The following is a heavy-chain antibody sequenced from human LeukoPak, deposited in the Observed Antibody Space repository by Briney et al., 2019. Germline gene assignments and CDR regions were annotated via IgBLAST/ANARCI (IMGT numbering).Heavy chain of an antibody. V-gene: IGHV1-69*05. CDR1: GGTFSSYA. CDR3: ARALVGATTYYYYYYMDV. CDR2: ITPIFGTA. D-gene: IGHD1-26*01. Sequence: SVKVSCKASGGTFSSYAISWVRQAPGQGLEWMGRITPIFGTANYAQKFQGRVTITTDESTSTAYMELSSLRSEDTAVYYCARALVGATTYYYYYYMDVWGKGTTVTVSS. J-gene: IGHJ6*03.